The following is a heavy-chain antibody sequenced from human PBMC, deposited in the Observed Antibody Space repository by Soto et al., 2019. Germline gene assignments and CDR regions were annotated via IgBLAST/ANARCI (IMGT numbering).Heavy chain of an antibody. J-gene: IGHJ6*02. CDR3: AASCVACGGFNYYGMDV. CDR2: IYYSGST. D-gene: IGHD2-21*01. Sequence: QVQLQESGPGLVKPSQTLSLTCTVSGGSISSGGYYWSWIRQHPGKGLEWIGYIYYSGSTNYNPSLTSRVTISVDTSKNQFSLKLSSVTAADTAVYYCAASCVACGGFNYYGMDVWGQGTTVTVSS. V-gene: IGHV4-31*03. CDR1: GGSISSGGYY.